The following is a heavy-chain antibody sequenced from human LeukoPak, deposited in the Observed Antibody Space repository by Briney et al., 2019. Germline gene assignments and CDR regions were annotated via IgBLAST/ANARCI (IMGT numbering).Heavy chain of an antibody. Sequence: SETLSLTCTVSGGSISSYYWSWIRQPPGKGLEWIGYIYYSGSTNCNPSLKSRVTISVDTSKNQFSLKLSSVTAADTAVYYCATERDSSLSRDDAFDIWGQGTMVTVSS. CDR3: ATERDSSLSRDDAFDI. D-gene: IGHD6-6*01. J-gene: IGHJ3*02. CDR2: IYYSGST. V-gene: IGHV4-59*01. CDR1: GGSISSYY.